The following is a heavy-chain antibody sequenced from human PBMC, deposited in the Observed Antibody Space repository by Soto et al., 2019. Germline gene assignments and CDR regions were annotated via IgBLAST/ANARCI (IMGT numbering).Heavy chain of an antibody. CDR1: GGTFSSYA. Sequence: QVQLVQSGAEVKKPGSSVKVSCKASGGTFSSYAISWVRQAPGQGLEWMGGIIPIFGTANYAQKFQGRVTITADESTSTAYMELSSLRSEDTAVYYCARVAAARGDYYYYGMDVCGQGTTVTVSS. CDR2: IIPIFGTA. J-gene: IGHJ6*02. V-gene: IGHV1-69*01. CDR3: ARVAAARGDYYYYGMDV. D-gene: IGHD6-6*01.